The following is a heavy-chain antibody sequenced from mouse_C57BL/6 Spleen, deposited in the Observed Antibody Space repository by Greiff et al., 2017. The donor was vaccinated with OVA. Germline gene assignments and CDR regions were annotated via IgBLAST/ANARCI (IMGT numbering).Heavy chain of an antibody. D-gene: IGHD1-1*01. CDR3: ARMGYGSSYENYFDY. J-gene: IGHJ2*01. V-gene: IGHV5-12*01. CDR1: GFTFSDYY. CDR2: ISNGGGST. Sequence: VQLKESGGGLVQPGGSLKLSCAASGFTFSDYYMYWVRQTPEKRLEWVAYISNGGGSTYYPDTVKGRFTISRDNAKNTLYLQMSRLKSEDTAMYYCARMGYGSSYENYFDYWGQGTTLTVSS.